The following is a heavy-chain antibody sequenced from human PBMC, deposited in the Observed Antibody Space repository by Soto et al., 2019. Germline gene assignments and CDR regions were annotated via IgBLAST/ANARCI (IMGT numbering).Heavy chain of an antibody. CDR3: ASQSITGTGAAADAFDI. V-gene: IGHV4-34*01. D-gene: IGHD1-20*01. J-gene: IGHJ3*02. CDR1: GGSFSGYY. CDR2: INHSGST. Sequence: AVYGGSFSGYYWSWIRQPPGKGLEWIGEINHSGSTNYNPSLKSRVTISVDTSKNQFSLKLSSVTAADTAVYYCASQSITGTGAAADAFDIWGQGTMVTVSS.